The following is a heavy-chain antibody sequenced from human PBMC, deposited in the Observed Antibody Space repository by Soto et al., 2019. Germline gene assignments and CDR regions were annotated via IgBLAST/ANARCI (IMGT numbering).Heavy chain of an antibody. Sequence: QVQLVQSGAEVKKPGSSVKVSCKASGGTFSSYAISWVRQAPGQGLEWRGGIIPIFGTANYAQKFQGRVTITEDQSTSTAYMELSSLRSEDTDVYYCHFTYGYYYYYGMDVWGQGTTVTVSS. J-gene: IGHJ6*02. CDR1: GGTFSSYA. D-gene: IGHD2-21*01. CDR2: IIPIFGTA. CDR3: HFTYGYYYYYGMDV. V-gene: IGHV1-69*01.